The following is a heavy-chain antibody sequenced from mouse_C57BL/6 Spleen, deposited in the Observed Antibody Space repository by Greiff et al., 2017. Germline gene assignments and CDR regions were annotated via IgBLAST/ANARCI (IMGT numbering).Heavy chain of an antibody. D-gene: IGHD2-12*01. CDR3: ARGKLYPFYFDY. CDR1: GYTFTDYN. Sequence: VQLQQSGPELVKPGASVKMSCKASGYTFTDYNMHWVKQSHGKSLEWIGYINPNNGGTSYNQKFKGKATLTVNKSSSTAYMELRSLTSEDSAVYYCARGKLYPFYFDYWGQGTTLTVSS. V-gene: IGHV1-22*01. CDR2: INPNNGGT. J-gene: IGHJ2*01.